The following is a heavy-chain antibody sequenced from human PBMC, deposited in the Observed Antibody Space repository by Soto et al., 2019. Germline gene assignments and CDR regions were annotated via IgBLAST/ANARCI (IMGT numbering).Heavy chain of an antibody. D-gene: IGHD6-19*01. CDR1: GDSVSSNSAV. Sequence: SQTLSLTCVISGDSVSSNSAVWNWIRQSPSRGLGWLGRTYFRSKWFSDYAVSVKSRITINPDTSKNQFSLQLNSVTPEDTAVYYCGRESMAGWVDYWGQGALVTVSS. CDR2: TYFRSKWFS. V-gene: IGHV6-1*01. CDR3: GRESMAGWVDY. J-gene: IGHJ4*02.